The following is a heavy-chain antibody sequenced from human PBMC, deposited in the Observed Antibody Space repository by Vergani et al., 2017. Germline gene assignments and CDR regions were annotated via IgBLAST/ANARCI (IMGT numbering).Heavy chain of an antibody. CDR1: GFTFSSYS. V-gene: IGHV3-48*04. J-gene: IGHJ6*02. CDR2: ISSSSSTI. CDR3: ARDRRYSSSWYSHYYYYYGMDV. Sequence: EVQLVESGGGLVQPGGSLRLSCAASGFTFSSYSMNWVRQAPGKGLEWVSYISSSSSTIYYADSVKGRFTISRDNAKNSLYLQMNSLRAEDTAVYYCARDRRYSSSWYSHYYYYYGMDVWGQGTTVTVSS. D-gene: IGHD6-13*01.